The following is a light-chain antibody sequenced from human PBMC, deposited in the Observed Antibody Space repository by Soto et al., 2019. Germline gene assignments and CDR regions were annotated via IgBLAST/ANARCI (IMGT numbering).Light chain of an antibody. Sequence: DIQMTQSPSSLSASVGDRVTITCRASQSIRSYLNWYQQKPGKAPKLLIYAASSLQSGVPSRFSGNRSGTDFTLTISSQQPEDFATYYCQQSYSIPYTFGQGTKLEIK. CDR3: QQSYSIPYT. V-gene: IGKV1-39*01. CDR2: AAS. CDR1: QSIRSY. J-gene: IGKJ2*01.